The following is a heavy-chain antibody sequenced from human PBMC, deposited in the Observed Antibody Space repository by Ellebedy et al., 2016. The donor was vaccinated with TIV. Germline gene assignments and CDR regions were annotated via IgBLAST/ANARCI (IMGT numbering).Heavy chain of an antibody. CDR1: GYTFTGYY. J-gene: IGHJ4*02. D-gene: IGHD6-6*01. V-gene: IGHV1-2*02. Sequence: ASVKVSCKASGYTFTGYYMHWVRQAPGQGLEWMGWINPNSGDTNYAQKFQGRVTLTRDTSTRTVYMEMSSLRSDDTAVYYCAAFPYISSSSAFWGQGTLVTVSS. CDR2: INPNSGDT. CDR3: AAFPYISSSSAF.